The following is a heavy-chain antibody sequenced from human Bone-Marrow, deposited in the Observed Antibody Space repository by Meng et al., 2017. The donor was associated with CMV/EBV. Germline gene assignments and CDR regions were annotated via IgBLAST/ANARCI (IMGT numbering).Heavy chain of an antibody. D-gene: IGHD6-6*01. J-gene: IGHJ6*02. V-gene: IGHV5-51*01. CDR2: TYPGDSNT. Sequence: GESPKISCKGSEYSFTNYWIAWVRQMPGKGLEWMGITYPGDSNTRYSPSFQVQVTISANKSITTAYLQWNSLKASDTAMYYCASRGYSSSSGYYGMDLWGQGTTVPVSS. CDR1: EYSFTNYW. CDR3: ASRGYSSSSGYYGMDL.